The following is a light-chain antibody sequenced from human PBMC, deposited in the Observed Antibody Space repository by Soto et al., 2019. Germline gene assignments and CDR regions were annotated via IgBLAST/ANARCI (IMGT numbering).Light chain of an antibody. CDR1: HTVSSTY. J-gene: IGKJ2*01. Sequence: EIVLTQSPGTLSLSPGERSTPSCRASHTVSSTYLAWYQQKPGQAPRLLIYGASSSATSIPDRFSGSASGTEFTLSSSRVEPEYFAVYYCQQYGSSPPYTCGQGTKLEIK. CDR2: GAS. CDR3: QQYGSSPPYT. V-gene: IGKV3-20*01.